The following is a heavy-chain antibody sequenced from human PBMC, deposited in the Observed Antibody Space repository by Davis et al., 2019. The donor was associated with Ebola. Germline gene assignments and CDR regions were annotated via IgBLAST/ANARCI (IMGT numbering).Heavy chain of an antibody. Sequence: GESLKISCAASGFNFRNSGMHWVRQAPGKGLEWVAVISYDGSNKYYADSVKGRFTISRDNSKNTLYLQMNSLRAEDTAVYYCARVGYYYDSSGYWYYFDYWGQGTLVTVSS. V-gene: IGHV3-30*03. CDR1: GFNFRNSG. CDR3: ARVGYYYDSSGYWYYFDY. CDR2: ISYDGSNK. D-gene: IGHD3-22*01. J-gene: IGHJ4*02.